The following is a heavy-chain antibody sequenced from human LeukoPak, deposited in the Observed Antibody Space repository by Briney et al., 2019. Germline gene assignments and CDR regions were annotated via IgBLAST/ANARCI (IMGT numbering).Heavy chain of an antibody. Sequence: GGSLRLSCAASGFTVSSNYMSWVRQAPGKGLEWVSVIYSGGSTYYADSVKGRFTISRDNSKNTLYLQMNSLRAEDTAVYYCARESVASYYHYYMDVWGKGTTVTVSS. D-gene: IGHD4-23*01. CDR3: ARESVASYYHYYMDV. CDR1: GFTVSSNY. V-gene: IGHV3-53*01. J-gene: IGHJ6*03. CDR2: IYSGGST.